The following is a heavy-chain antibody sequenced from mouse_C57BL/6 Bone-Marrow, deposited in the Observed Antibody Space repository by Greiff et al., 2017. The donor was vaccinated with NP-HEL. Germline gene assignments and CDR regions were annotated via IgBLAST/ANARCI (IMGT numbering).Heavy chain of an antibody. CDR3: ACLAY. CDR2: INPSTGGT. Sequence: SGPELVKPGASVKISCKASGYSFTGYYMNWVKQSPEKSLEWIGEINPSTGGTTYNQKFKAKATLTVDKSSSTAYMQLKSLTSEDSAVYYCACLAYWGQGTLVTVSA. J-gene: IGHJ3*01. CDR1: GYSFTGYY. V-gene: IGHV1-42*01.